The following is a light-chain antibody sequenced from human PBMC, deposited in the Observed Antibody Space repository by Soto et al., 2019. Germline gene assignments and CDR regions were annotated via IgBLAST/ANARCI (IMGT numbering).Light chain of an antibody. CDR2: GAS. CDR1: QSLTNNY. V-gene: IGKV3-20*01. J-gene: IGKJ1*01. CDR3: QQYEAVVT. Sequence: EIVLTQSPGTLSLWPVGIATRCVKASQSLTNNYFAWYQQKPGRALRLLIDGASTRATGIPDRFSGSGSGTDFTLTISRLETEDVAVYYCQQYEAVVTFGQGTKV.